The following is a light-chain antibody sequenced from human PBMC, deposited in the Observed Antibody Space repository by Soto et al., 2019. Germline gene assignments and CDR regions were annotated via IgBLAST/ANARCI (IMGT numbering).Light chain of an antibody. CDR1: SNDVGGYNY. CDR3: SSRAGSAPYV. J-gene: IGLJ1*01. Sequence: QSALTQPPSASGSPGQSVTISCTGTSNDVGGYNYVSWYQQHPGKAPKLMVYEVTKRPSGVPDRFSGSKSGNTASLTVSGLQADDEADYYCSSRAGSAPYVFGTGTKLTVL. V-gene: IGLV2-8*01. CDR2: EVT.